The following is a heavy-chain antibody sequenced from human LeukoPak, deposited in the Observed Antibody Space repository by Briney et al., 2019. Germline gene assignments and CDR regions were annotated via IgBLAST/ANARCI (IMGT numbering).Heavy chain of an antibody. CDR2: ISYDGSNK. CDR3: AKDRGYYGSGSPIDY. D-gene: IGHD3-10*01. J-gene: IGHJ4*02. CDR1: GITFSSYG. V-gene: IGHV3-30*18. Sequence: GGSLRLSCAAPGITFSSYGMHWVRQAPGKGLEWVAVISYDGSNKYYADSVKGRFTISRDNSKNTLYLQMNSLRAEDTAVYYCAKDRGYYGSGSPIDYWGQGTLVTVSS.